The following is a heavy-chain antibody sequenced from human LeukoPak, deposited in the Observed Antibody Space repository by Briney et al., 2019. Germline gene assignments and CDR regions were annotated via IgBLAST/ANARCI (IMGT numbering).Heavy chain of an antibody. D-gene: IGHD3-22*01. CDR1: GFTFSSYA. CDR2: ISGSGGST. Sequence: GGSLRLSCAASGFTFSSYAMSWVRQAPGKGLEWVSAISGSGGSTYYADSVKGRFTISRDNSKNTLYLQMNSLRAEDTAVYYCAKGPPKDSSRYDSDGNWGQGTLVTVSS. V-gene: IGHV3-23*01. J-gene: IGHJ4*02. CDR3: AKGPPKDSSRYDSDGN.